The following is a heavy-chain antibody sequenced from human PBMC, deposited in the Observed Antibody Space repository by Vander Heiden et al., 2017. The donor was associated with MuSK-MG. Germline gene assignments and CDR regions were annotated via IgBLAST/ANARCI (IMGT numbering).Heavy chain of an antibody. J-gene: IGHJ5*02. Sequence: QLQLQESGPGLVKPSETLSLTCTVPGGSIRSSSYYWGWIRQPPGKGLEWIGSIYYSGSTYYNPSLKRRVTRAVDTSKNQFSLKLSSVTAADTAVYYCARHGYCSSTSFRKAYKWFDPWGQGTLVTVSS. CDR3: ARHGYCSSTSFRKAYKWFDP. CDR1: GGSIRSSSYY. D-gene: IGHD2-2*01. V-gene: IGHV4-39*01. CDR2: IYYSGST.